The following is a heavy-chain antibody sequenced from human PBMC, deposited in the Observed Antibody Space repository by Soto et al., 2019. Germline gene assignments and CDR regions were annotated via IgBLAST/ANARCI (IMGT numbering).Heavy chain of an antibody. V-gene: IGHV1-18*04. CDR3: ARVEAGPSPIAARRYYFDY. CDR1: GYTFTSYA. CDR2: ISAYNGTT. D-gene: IGHD6-6*01. J-gene: IGHJ4*02. Sequence: QVQLLQSGAEVKKPGASVMVSCKTSGYTFTSYAISWVRQAPGQGLEWLGWISAYNGTTNYAQKLHGRVTMTTDTSTGTAYMDLRSLRSDDTALYYCARVEAGPSPIAARRYYFDYWGQGTLVTVSS.